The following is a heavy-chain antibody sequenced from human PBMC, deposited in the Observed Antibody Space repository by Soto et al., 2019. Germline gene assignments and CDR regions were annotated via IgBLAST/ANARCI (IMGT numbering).Heavy chain of an antibody. CDR3: AREVAALNGDYFDY. J-gene: IGHJ4*02. Sequence: QVQLVQSGAEVKKPGSSVKVSCKASGGTFSSYAISWVRQAPGQGLEWMGGIIPIFGTANYAQKFQGRVTIPAEEYTSRAYMELSSLSSEDTAVYYCAREVAALNGDYFDYWGQGNLVTVSS. D-gene: IGHD6-13*01. V-gene: IGHV1-69*12. CDR2: IIPIFGTA. CDR1: GGTFSSYA.